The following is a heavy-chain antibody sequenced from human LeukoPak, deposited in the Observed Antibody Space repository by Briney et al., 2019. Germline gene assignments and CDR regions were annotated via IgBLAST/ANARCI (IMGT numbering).Heavy chain of an antibody. CDR2: ISSGGSTI. D-gene: IGHD1-26*01. CDR3: ARGRVGTTTPFDY. J-gene: IGHJ4*02. Sequence: GGSLRLSCAAAGLTFTSNTMNWVRQAPGKGLEWVSYISSGGSTIYYADSVKGRFTISRDNAKNSLFLQMNSLRAEDTAVYYCARGRVGTTTPFDYWGQGTLVTVSS. CDR1: GLTFTSNT. V-gene: IGHV3-48*04.